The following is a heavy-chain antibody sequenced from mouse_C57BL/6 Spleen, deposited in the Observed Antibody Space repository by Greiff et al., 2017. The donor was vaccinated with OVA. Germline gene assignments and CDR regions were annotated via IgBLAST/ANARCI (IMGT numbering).Heavy chain of an antibody. CDR2: IDPSDSYT. V-gene: IGHV1-69*01. D-gene: IGHD3-3*01. CDR1: GYTFTSYW. Sequence: QVQLQQPGAELVMPGASVKLSCKASGYTFTSYWMHWVKQRPGQGLGWIGEIDPSDSYTNYNQKFKGKSTLTVDKSSSTAYMQLSSLTSEDSAVYYCARSGLGDYFDYWGQGTTLTVSS. J-gene: IGHJ2*01. CDR3: ARSGLGDYFDY.